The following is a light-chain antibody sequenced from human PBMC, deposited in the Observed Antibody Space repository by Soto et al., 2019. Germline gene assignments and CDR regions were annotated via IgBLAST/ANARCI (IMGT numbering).Light chain of an antibody. V-gene: IGKV3-20*01. J-gene: IGKJ1*01. Sequence: EIVLTQAPGTLSLSPGERATLSCRASQSVSNNYLAWYQQKPGQAPRLLIYGASNRATGIQDRFSGSGSGTEFTLTISRLEPEDFAVYYCQQYGSSGTCGQGTKVDIK. CDR2: GAS. CDR3: QQYGSSGT. CDR1: QSVSNNY.